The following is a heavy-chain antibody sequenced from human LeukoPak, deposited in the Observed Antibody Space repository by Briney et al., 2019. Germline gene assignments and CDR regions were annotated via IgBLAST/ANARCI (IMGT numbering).Heavy chain of an antibody. CDR1: GYTFTGYY. J-gene: IGHJ6*03. CDR2: INPNSGGT. V-gene: IGHV1-2*02. D-gene: IGHD3-3*01. Sequence: LGASVKVSCKASGYTFTGYYMHWVRQAAGQGLEWTGWINPNSGGTNYAQKFQGRVTMTRDTSISTAYMELSRLRSDDTAVYYCARHPLRRGYYYYMDVWGKGTTVTVSS. CDR3: ARHPLRRGYYYYMDV.